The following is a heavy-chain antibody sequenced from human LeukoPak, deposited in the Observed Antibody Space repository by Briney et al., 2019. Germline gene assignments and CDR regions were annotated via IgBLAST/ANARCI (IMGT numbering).Heavy chain of an antibody. CDR2: VNDGGDNT. V-gene: IGHV3-23*01. Sequence: GGSLRLSCSASGFTFSSYAMSWVRQAPGKGLEWVSSVNDGGDNTYYADYLRGRFTVSRDNSRNTLWLQMNSLRADDTAVYYCGREGSSRTIDYWGQGTLVTVSS. D-gene: IGHD1/OR15-1a*01. J-gene: IGHJ4*02. CDR1: GFTFSSYA. CDR3: GREGSSRTIDY.